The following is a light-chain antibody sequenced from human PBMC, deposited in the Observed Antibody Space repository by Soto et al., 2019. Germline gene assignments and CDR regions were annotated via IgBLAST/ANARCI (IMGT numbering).Light chain of an antibody. Sequence: DIQLTQSPSSLSASVGDRVTITCRASQGISSHLAWYQQKPGKAPKLLIYAASTLQTGVPSRFSGGGSATDFTLTLSSLQPEDFATYYCQQVNSFPSTFGQGTRLEIK. J-gene: IGKJ5*01. CDR3: QQVNSFPST. CDR1: QGISSH. V-gene: IGKV1-9*01. CDR2: AAS.